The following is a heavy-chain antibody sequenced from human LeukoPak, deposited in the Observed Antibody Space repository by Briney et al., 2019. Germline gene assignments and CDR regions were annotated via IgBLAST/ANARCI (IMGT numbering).Heavy chain of an antibody. CDR2: IYYSGST. CDR1: GGSISSSSYY. Sequence: SETLSLTCTVSGGSISSSSYYWGWIRQPPGKGLEWIGSIYYSGSTYYNPSLKSRVTISVDTSKHQFSLKLSSVTDADTAVYYCARHYGSGSYYGWAFDYWGQGTLVTVSS. CDR3: ARHYGSGSYYGWAFDY. V-gene: IGHV4-39*01. J-gene: IGHJ4*02. D-gene: IGHD3-10*01.